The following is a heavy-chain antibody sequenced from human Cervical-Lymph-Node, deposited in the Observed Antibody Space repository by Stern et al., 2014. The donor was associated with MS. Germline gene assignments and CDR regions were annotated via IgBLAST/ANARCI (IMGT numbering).Heavy chain of an antibody. CDR1: GFSLSNGRMG. V-gene: IGHV2-26*01. CDR3: ARILYDGACRGDY. CDR2: IFYNDER. D-gene: IGHD2-21*02. Sequence: QVTLKESGPVLVKPTETLMLTCTVSGFSLSNGRMGVSWIRQPPGKALEWLAHIFYNDERSYSTSLTSRLTIPKDTSRSQVVLTMTNMDPVDTATYFCARILYDGACRGDYWGQGILVTVSS. J-gene: IGHJ4*02.